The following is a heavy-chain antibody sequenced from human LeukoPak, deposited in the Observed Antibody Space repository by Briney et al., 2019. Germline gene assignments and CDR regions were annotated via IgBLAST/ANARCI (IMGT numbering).Heavy chain of an antibody. D-gene: IGHD3/OR15-3a*01. J-gene: IGHJ4*02. Sequence: TSETLSLTCTVSGDSISSSNSYWGWIRQPPGKGLEWIGSIYYSGNTYYNASLKSRVSISVDTSKNQFSLRLTSVTAADTAVYYCARQTGSGLFILPGGQGTLVTVSS. CDR3: ARQTGSGLFILP. CDR2: IYYSGNT. V-gene: IGHV4-39*01. CDR1: GDSISSSNSY.